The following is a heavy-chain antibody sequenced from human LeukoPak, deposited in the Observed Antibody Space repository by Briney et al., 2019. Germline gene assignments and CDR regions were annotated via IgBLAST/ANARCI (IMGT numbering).Heavy chain of an antibody. D-gene: IGHD6-19*01. CDR3: AKGTAVASYYAMDV. CDR2: ITGSGDTT. J-gene: IGHJ6*02. CDR1: GFTFSSYA. V-gene: IGHV3-23*01. Sequence: GGSLRLSCAASGFTFSSYAVTWVRQAPGKGLEWVSGITGSGDTTFYADSVKGRFTFSRDNSKNTLDLQMNSLRADDTAAYYCAKGTAVASYYAMDVWGQGTTVTVSS.